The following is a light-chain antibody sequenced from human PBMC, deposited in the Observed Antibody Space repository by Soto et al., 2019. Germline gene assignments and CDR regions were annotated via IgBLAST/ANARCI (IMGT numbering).Light chain of an antibody. CDR1: SSDVGNYNL. CDR2: EVS. J-gene: IGLJ2*01. Sequence: QSALTQPASVSGSPGQSITISCTGTSSDVGNYNLVSWYQQHPGKAPKLMIYEVSKRPSGVSNRFSGSKSDNTASLTISGLQAEDEADYYCCSYAGSSTFQVFGGGTKVTVL. V-gene: IGLV2-23*02. CDR3: CSYAGSSTFQV.